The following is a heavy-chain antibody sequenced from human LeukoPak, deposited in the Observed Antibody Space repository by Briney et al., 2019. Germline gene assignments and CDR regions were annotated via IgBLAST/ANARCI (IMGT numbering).Heavy chain of an antibody. Sequence: GGSLRLSCAASGFSISNDWMSWVRQAPGKGLEWVANIKQDGSEKYYVDSVKGRFTISRDNAKNSLYLEMNSLRAEDTAVYYCARGSGWYNYWGQGTLVTVSS. D-gene: IGHD6-19*01. CDR1: GFSISNDW. CDR2: IKQDGSEK. J-gene: IGHJ4*02. CDR3: ARGSGWYNY. V-gene: IGHV3-7*01.